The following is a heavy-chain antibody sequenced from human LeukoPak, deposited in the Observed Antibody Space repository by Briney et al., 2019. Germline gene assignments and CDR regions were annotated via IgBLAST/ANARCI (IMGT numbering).Heavy chain of an antibody. J-gene: IGHJ3*02. CDR1: GGSFSGYY. V-gene: IGHV4-34*01. CDR3: ARGSSSWRGAFDI. CDR2: INHSGST. D-gene: IGHD6-13*01. Sequence: SETLSLTCAVYGGSFSGYYWSWIRQPPGKGLEWIGEINHSGSTNYNPSLKSRVTMSVDRSKNQFSLKLSSVTAADTAVYYCARGSSSWRGAFDIWGQGTMVTVSS.